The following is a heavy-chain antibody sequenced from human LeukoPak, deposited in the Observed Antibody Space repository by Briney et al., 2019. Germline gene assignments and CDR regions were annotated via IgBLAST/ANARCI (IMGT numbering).Heavy chain of an antibody. J-gene: IGHJ6*02. Sequence: PGGSQRLSCAASGFTFSSYWMHWVRQAPGKGLVWVSRIKSDGSNYYADSVKGRFTIFRDNAKNTLYLQMNSLRAEDTAVYYCARGMSGYYGMDVWGQGTTVTVSS. CDR2: IKSDGSN. V-gene: IGHV3-74*01. CDR1: GFTFSSYW. CDR3: ARGMSGYYGMDV.